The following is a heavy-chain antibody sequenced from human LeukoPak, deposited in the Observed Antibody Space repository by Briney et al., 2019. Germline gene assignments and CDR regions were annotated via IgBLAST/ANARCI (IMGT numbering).Heavy chain of an antibody. CDR1: GFSLSTNGVG. J-gene: IGHJ4*02. D-gene: IGHD6-13*01. CDR3: VYSAASGTYFDH. CDR2: IHWDDDK. Sequence: SGPTLVNPTQTLTLTCTFSGFSLSTNGVGVGWIRQPPGKALEWLALIHWDDDKRYSPSLESRLTITKGTSTNQVVLTVNDMDPVDTATYYCVYSAASGTYFDHWGQGTLVTVSS. V-gene: IGHV2-5*02.